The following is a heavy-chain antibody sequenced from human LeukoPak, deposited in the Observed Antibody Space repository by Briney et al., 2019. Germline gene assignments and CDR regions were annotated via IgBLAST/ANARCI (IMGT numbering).Heavy chain of an antibody. D-gene: IGHD6-19*01. J-gene: IGHJ5*02. CDR3: TTDSHSGVTP. CDR2: IKSKTDCGTT. CDR1: GFTFSNAW. Sequence: GGSLRLSCAASGFTFSNAWMSWVRQARGRGLDWVGRIKSKTDCGTTDYAAPVKGRFTISRDDSKNTLYLQMKSLKTEDTAVYYCTTDSHSGVTPWGQGTLVSVSS. V-gene: IGHV3-15*01.